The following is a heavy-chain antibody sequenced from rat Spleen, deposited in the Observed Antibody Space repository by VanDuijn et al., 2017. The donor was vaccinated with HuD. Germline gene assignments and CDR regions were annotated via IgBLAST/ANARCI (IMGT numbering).Heavy chain of an antibody. CDR1: GFSLTDYS. CDR3: TRTTDY. D-gene: IGHD1-10*01. CDR2: IQSGGST. J-gene: IGHJ2*01. Sequence: QVQLKESGPGLVQPSQTLSLTCTVSGFSLTDYSVHWVRQPPGKGLEWMGRIQSGGSTDYNSAHKSRLSISRDTSKSQVFLKMNSLQTEDTAIYFCTRTTDYWGQGVMVTVSS. V-gene: IGHV2-19*01.